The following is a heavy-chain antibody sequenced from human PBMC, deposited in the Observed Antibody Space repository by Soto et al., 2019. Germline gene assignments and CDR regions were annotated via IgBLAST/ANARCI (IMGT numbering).Heavy chain of an antibody. J-gene: IGHJ4*02. D-gene: IGHD6-6*01. Sequence: QVQQVRSGAEVKKPGSSVKVPCKASGGTFSSYTISWVRQAPGQGLEWMARIIPIMNITNCAQKFQDRVTHTADTSTYTDYLELSSLTSEDTAVYYSSSQSIPPRPRPGSSLDYWGQGVLVTVSS. CDR1: GGTFSSYT. CDR3: SSQSIPPRPRPGSSLDY. CDR2: IIPIMNIT. V-gene: IGHV1-69*02.